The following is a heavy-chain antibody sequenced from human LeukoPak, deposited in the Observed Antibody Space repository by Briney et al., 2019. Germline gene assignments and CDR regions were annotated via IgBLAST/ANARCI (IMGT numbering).Heavy chain of an antibody. CDR1: GGSISSYY. J-gene: IGHJ4*02. CDR3: ARGRGSYYVLRSYYFDY. Sequence: SETLSLTCTVSGGSISSYYWSWIRQPPGKGLEWIGYIYYSGSTNYNPSLKSRVTISVDTSKNQFSLKLSSVTAADTAVYYCARGRGSYYVLRSYYFDYWGQGTLVTVSS. D-gene: IGHD1-26*01. V-gene: IGHV4-59*01. CDR2: IYYSGST.